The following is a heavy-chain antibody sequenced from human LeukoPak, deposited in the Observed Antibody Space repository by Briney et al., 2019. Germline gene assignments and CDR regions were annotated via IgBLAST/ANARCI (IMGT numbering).Heavy chain of an antibody. Sequence: ASVKVSCKASGYTFTDYGISWVRQAPGQGLEWMGWISAYNGNTNYAQNVQGRVTITTDTSTSTAYMELRSLRSDDTAVYYCARDCRSTNCYKVFDYWGQGTLVTVSS. D-gene: IGHD2-2*02. V-gene: IGHV1-18*01. CDR1: GYTFTDYG. CDR2: ISAYNGNT. CDR3: ARDCRSTNCYKVFDY. J-gene: IGHJ4*02.